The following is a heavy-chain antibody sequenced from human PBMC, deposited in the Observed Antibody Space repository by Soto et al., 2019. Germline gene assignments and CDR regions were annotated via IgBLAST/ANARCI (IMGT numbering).Heavy chain of an antibody. J-gene: IGHJ4*02. CDR1: GGSISSSSYY. CDR2: ISGSGDDT. CDR3: AKSPRSGYEAPWDY. V-gene: IGHV3-23*01. D-gene: IGHD6-25*01. Sequence: PSETLSLTCTVSGGSISSSSYYWGWIRQPPGKGLEWVSGISGSGDDTYYADSLKGRFTISRDNFKNTLYLQLNSLRVEDTAVYYCAKSPRSGYEAPWDYWGQGTQVTVSS.